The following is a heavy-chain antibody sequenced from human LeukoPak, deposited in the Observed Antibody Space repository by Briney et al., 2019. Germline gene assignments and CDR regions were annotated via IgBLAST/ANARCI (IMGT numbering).Heavy chain of an antibody. J-gene: IGHJ6*03. V-gene: IGHV3-74*01. D-gene: IGHD6-13*01. Sequence: PGGSLRLSCAVSVFPLSSYWMHWVPRAPGKGLVGVSRFNSDGSSTSYADAVRGRFSICRGNAKNSLYLQMNSMRGEDTAVYYCARGEDSSSWYYYYYMDVWGKGTTVTVSS. CDR3: ARGEDSSSWYYYYYMDV. CDR2: FNSDGSST. CDR1: VFPLSSYW.